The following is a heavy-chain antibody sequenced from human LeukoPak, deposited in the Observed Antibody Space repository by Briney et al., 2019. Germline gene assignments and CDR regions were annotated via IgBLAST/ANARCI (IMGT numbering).Heavy chain of an antibody. CDR1: GLIFSGSA. CDR2: IRSKANSYAT. J-gene: IGHJ4*02. Sequence: GGSLRRSYAASGLIFSGSAMHWVRQASGKGLEWVGRIRSKANSYATAYAASVKGRFTISRDDSKNTAYLQMNSLKNEDTAVYYCTTADIVGATATFDYWGQGTLVTVSS. CDR3: TTADIVGATATFDY. V-gene: IGHV3-73*01. D-gene: IGHD1-26*01.